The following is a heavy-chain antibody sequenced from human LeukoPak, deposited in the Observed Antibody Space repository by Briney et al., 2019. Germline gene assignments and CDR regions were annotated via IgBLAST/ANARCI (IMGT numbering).Heavy chain of an antibody. V-gene: IGHV5-51*01. J-gene: IGHJ3*02. D-gene: IGHD6-13*01. CDR1: GYRFTSYW. Sequence: GESLQISCKGSGYRFTSYWIGWVRQMPGKGLEWMGIIYPGDSDTRYSPSFQGQVTISADKSISTAYLQWSSLKASDTAMYYCATCIAAAGTDAFDIWGQGTMVTVSS. CDR3: ATCIAAAGTDAFDI. CDR2: IYPGDSDT.